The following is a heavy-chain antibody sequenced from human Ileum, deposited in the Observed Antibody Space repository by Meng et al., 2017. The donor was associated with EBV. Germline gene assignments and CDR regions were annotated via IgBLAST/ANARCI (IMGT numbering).Heavy chain of an antibody. V-gene: IGHV4-30-4*01. J-gene: IGHJ5*02. CDR3: ARRGGYDILTPVGWFDP. CDR2: KYHSGST. D-gene: IGHD3-9*01. Sequence: GRGLVSPLEHLPLTSAVSGGSHSSSCKYWSWIRQPPGKGLEWIGYKYHSGSTYYNPSLKSRVTMSVDTSRNQFSLKLSSVTAADTAVYHCARRGGYDILTPVGWFDPWGQGTLVTVSS. CDR1: GGSHSSSCKY.